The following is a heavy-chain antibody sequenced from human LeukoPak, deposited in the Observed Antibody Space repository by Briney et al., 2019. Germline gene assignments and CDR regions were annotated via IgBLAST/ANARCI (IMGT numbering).Heavy chain of an antibody. J-gene: IGHJ4*02. CDR1: GFTFSSYS. CDR2: ITSSSSYI. V-gene: IGHV3-21*04. D-gene: IGHD6-19*01. CDR3: ASSGWYSDFDY. Sequence: GGSLRLSCAVSGFTFSSYSMNWVRQAPGKGLAWVSSITSSSSYIYYADSVKGRFTISRDNSKNTLYLQMNSLRAEDTAVYYCASSGWYSDFDYWGQGTLVTVSS.